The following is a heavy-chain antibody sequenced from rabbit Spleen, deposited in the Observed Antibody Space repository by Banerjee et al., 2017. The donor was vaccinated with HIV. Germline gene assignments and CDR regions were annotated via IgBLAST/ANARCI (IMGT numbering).Heavy chain of an antibody. CDR2: IDVRKSYNS. CDR1: GLDFSSSYW. V-gene: IGHV1S45*01. D-gene: IGHD8-1*01. Sequence: QEQLVESGGDLVKPGASLTLTCKASGLDFSSSYWMCWVRQAPGKGLEWIACIDVRKSYNSYYATWAKGRFTISKTSSTTVTLQMTSLTAADTATYFCARDTGSSFSSYGMDLWGQGTLVTVS. J-gene: IGHJ6*01. CDR3: ARDTGSSFSSYGMDL.